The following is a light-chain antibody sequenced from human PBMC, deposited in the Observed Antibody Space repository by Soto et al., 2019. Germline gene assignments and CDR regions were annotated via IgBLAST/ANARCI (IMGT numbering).Light chain of an antibody. CDR2: DAS. V-gene: IGKV1-5*01. CDR1: QSISNW. CDR3: QKYNSCWT. Sequence: DVQMTQSPSTLSASVGDRVTISCRASQSISNWLAWYQQKPGKAPKLLIYDASSLESGVPSRFSGRGSGTEFTLTLSSLQPEDFATYYCQKYNSCWTSGQWTK. J-gene: IGKJ1*01.